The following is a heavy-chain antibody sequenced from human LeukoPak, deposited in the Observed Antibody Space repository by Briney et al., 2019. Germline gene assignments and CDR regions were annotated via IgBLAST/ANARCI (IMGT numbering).Heavy chain of an antibody. J-gene: IGHJ4*02. CDR3: ARERYFDY. CDR1: GFTFSSYW. Sequence: PGGSLRLSCAASGFTFSSYWMSWVRQAPGKGLEWVAVISYDGSNKYYADSVKGHFTISRDNSKNTLYLQMNSLRAEDTAVYYCARERYFDYWGQGTLVTVSS. CDR2: ISYDGSNK. V-gene: IGHV3-30-3*01.